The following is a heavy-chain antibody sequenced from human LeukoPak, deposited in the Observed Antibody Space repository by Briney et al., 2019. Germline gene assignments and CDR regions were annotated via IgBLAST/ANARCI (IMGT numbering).Heavy chain of an antibody. CDR1: GGSIKGHY. V-gene: IGHV4-59*11. D-gene: IGHD6-13*01. Sequence: SETLSLTCTVSGGSIKGHYWSWIRQPPGKGVEWIGYVFNGGITSYNPSLKSRVTMSVDTSRDQFSLRLSSVTAADTAIYYCASRPADSTWYGVFDYWSQGTLVTVSS. CDR3: ASRPADSTWYGVFDY. CDR2: VFNGGIT. J-gene: IGHJ4*02.